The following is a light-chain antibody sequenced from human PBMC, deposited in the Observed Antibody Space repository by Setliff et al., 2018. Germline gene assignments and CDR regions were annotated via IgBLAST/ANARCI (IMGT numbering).Light chain of an antibody. CDR3: SSYTTTSTVV. J-gene: IGLJ2*01. Sequence: QSVLTQTPSVSGAPGQRVTTSCTGSSSNIGAGYDVHWYQHVPGTAPRLLIYGDSNRPSGVPDRFSGSKSGTSASLAITGLQAGDGADYYCSSYTTTSTVVIGGGTKVTVL. CDR2: GDS. V-gene: IGLV1-40*01. CDR1: SSNIGAGYD.